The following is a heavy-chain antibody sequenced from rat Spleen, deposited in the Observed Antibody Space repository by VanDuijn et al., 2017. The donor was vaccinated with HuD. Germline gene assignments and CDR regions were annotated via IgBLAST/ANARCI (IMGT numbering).Heavy chain of an antibody. CDR2: ISSDGGRN. Sequence: EVQLVESGGGRVQPGRSLRLSCVASGITFNNYWMTWIRQAPGKGLEWVATISSDGGRNFYRDSVKGRFTISRDNEKSTLYLQMDSLRSEDTATYYCARHGYDGSYYYWDYWGQGVMVTVSS. CDR3: ARHGYDGSYYYWDY. CDR1: GITFNNYW. D-gene: IGHD1-12*02. V-gene: IGHV5-31*01. J-gene: IGHJ2*01.